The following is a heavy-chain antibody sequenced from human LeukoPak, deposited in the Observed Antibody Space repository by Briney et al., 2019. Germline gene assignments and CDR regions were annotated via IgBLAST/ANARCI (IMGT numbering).Heavy chain of an antibody. J-gene: IGHJ3*02. V-gene: IGHV1-18*04. D-gene: IGHD4-17*01. CDR1: GYTFNNYG. CDR2: ISTYNGNT. Sequence: ASVKVSCKASGYTFNNYGVSWVRQAPGQGLEWMGWISTYNGNTNYAQRLRDRVTITTDTSTSTVYMELRSLRSDDTAMYYCATTGDAFKIWGQGTMVAVSS. CDR3: ATTGDAFKI.